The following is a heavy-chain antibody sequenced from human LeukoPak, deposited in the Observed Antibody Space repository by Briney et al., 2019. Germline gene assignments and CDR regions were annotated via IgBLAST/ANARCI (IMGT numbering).Heavy chain of an antibody. CDR2: IYYSGST. J-gene: IGHJ4*02. V-gene: IGHV4-59*08. CDR3: ARHLVTSGYDYVWGSYRAHFDY. CDR1: GGSISSYY. Sequence: SETLSLTCTVSGGSISSYYWSWIRRPPGKGLEWIGYIYYSGSTNYNPSLKSRVTISVDTSKNQFSLKLSSVTAADTAVYYCARHLVTSGYDYVWGSYRAHFDYWGQGTLVTVSS. D-gene: IGHD3-16*02.